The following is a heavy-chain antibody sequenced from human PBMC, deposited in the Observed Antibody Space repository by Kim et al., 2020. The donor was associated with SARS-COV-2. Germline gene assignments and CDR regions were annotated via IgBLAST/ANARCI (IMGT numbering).Heavy chain of an antibody. V-gene: IGHV3-23*01. D-gene: IGHD3-10*01. CDR2: INSDSSKT. CDR1: GFTFSSYG. J-gene: IGHJ4*02. Sequence: GGSLRLSCVASGFTFSSYGMRWARQAPGKGLEWVSTINSDSSKTYYADSVKGRFTISRDNSKSTLFLQMNSLRAEDTALYYCAKGGSGSYYYFDSWGLGT. CDR3: AKGGSGSYYYFDS.